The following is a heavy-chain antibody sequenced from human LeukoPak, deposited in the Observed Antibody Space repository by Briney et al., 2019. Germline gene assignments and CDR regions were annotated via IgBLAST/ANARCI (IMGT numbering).Heavy chain of an antibody. D-gene: IGHD6-6*01. CDR1: GFTVSSNY. Sequence: PGGSLRLSCAASGFTVSSNYMSWVRQAPGKGLEWVSLIYSGGNTYYADSVKGRFTISRDNSQNTLYLQMDNLRAEDTAVYYCARGAGEYWSSSSSYWGQGTLVTVSS. CDR3: ARGAGEYWSSSSSY. J-gene: IGHJ4*02. CDR2: IYSGGNT. V-gene: IGHV3-53*01.